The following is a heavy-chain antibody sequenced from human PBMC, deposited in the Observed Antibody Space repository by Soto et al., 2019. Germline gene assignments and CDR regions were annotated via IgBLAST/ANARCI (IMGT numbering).Heavy chain of an antibody. CDR2: ISSSGTTT. D-gene: IGHD2-8*01. J-gene: IGHJ4*02. CDR1: GLTFSDFY. Sequence: QVQLVESGGGLVKPGGSLRLSCAASGLTFSDFYMSWIRQAPGKGLEWISYISSSGTTTYYTDSVKGRFTISRDNAKNSLYLQMNTLRDEETAVYYCARIWGGGGYALIYWGQGTLVTVSS. V-gene: IGHV3-11*01. CDR3: ARIWGGGGYALIY.